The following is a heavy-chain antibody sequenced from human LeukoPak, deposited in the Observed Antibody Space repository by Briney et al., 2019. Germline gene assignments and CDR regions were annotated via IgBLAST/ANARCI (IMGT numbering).Heavy chain of an antibody. CDR2: IYYSGST. J-gene: IGHJ5*02. Sequence: PSQTLSLTCTVSGGSISSGGYYWSWIRQHAGKGLEWIGYIYYSGSTNYNPSLKSRVTISVDTSKNQFSLKLSSVTAADTAVYYCARQVEETQKQLANWFDPWGQGTLVTVSS. CDR1: GGSISSGGYY. CDR3: ARQVEETQKQLANWFDP. V-gene: IGHV4-31*03. D-gene: IGHD6-13*01.